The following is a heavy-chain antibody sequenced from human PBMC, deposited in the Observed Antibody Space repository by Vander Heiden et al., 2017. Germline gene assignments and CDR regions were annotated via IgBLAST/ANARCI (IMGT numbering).Heavy chain of an antibody. V-gene: IGHV3-23*01. J-gene: IGHJ6*02. D-gene: IGHD3-10*01. CDR2: ISVSGGST. CDR3: ATPCFGDGEGYYYYGMDV. CDR1: GFTFSSYA. Sequence: EVQLLESGGGLVQPGGSLRLSCAASGFTFSSYAMSWVRQAPGKGLDWVSAISVSGGSTYYADSVKCRGTISRDNSKNTLYLQMNSLRDEDTAVYYCATPCFGDGEGYYYYGMDVWGQGNTVTVSS.